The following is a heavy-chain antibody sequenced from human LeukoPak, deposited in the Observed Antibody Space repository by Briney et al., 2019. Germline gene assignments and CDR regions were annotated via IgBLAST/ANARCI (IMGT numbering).Heavy chain of an antibody. D-gene: IGHD4-17*01. V-gene: IGHV4-61*01. CDR2: IYYSGST. Sequence: SETLTLTCTVSGGSVSSGSYYWSWIRQPPGKGLEWIGYIYYSGSTNYNPSLKSRVTISVDTSKNQFSLKLSSVTAADTAVYYCARIRYGDYDSWGQGTLVTVSS. CDR3: ARIRYGDYDS. CDR1: GGSVSSGSYY. J-gene: IGHJ5*02.